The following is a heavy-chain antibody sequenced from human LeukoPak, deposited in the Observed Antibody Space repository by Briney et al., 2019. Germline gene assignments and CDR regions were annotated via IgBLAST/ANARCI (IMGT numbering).Heavy chain of an antibody. Sequence: PSETLCLTCTVSGGSISSYYWSWIRQPPGKGLEWIGYTYYSGSTNYNPSLKSRVTISVDTSKNQFSLKLSSVTAADTAVYYCARAIYNSPPYFDYWGQGTLVTVSS. D-gene: IGHD3-10*01. J-gene: IGHJ4*02. CDR2: TYYSGST. CDR3: ARAIYNSPPYFDY. CDR1: GGSISSYY. V-gene: IGHV4-59*01.